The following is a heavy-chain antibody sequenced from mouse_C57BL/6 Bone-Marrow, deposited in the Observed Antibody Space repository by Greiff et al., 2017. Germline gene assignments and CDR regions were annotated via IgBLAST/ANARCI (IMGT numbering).Heavy chain of an antibody. V-gene: IGHV1-82*01. D-gene: IGHD2-4*01. CDR3: ARSDDYDVGFAY. J-gene: IGHJ3*01. Sequence: VQLQESGPELVKPGASVKISCKASGYAFSSSWMNWVKQRPGKGLEWIGRIYPGDGDTNYNGKFKGKGTLTADKSSSTAYMQLSSLTSEDSAVYFCARSDDYDVGFAYWGQGTLVTVSA. CDR2: IYPGDGDT. CDR1: GYAFSSSW.